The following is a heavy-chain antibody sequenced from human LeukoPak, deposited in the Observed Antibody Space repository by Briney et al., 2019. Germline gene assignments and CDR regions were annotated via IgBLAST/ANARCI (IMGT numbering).Heavy chain of an antibody. CDR1: GFTFSDYY. CDR2: ISSSGSTI. CDR3: ARGLMYYDTSGFGDY. D-gene: IGHD3-22*01. J-gene: IGHJ4*02. Sequence: RTGGSLRLSCAASGFTFSDYYMSWICQAPGKGLEWVSYISSSGSTIYYADSVKGRFTISRDNAKNSLYLQMNSLRAEDTAVYYCARGLMYYDTSGFGDYWGQGTLVTVSS. V-gene: IGHV3-11*01.